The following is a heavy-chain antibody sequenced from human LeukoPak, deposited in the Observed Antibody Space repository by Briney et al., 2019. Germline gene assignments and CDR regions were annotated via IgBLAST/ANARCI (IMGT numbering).Heavy chain of an antibody. CDR3: ASKGRGYYDSSGYIDY. D-gene: IGHD3-22*01. Sequence: GGSLRLSCAASGFTFSSYWMSWVRQAPGKGLEWVANIKQDGSEKYYVDSVKGRFTISRDNAKNSLYLQMNSLRAEDTAVYYCASKGRGYYDSSGYIDYWGQGTLVTVPS. CDR2: IKQDGSEK. V-gene: IGHV3-7*01. CDR1: GFTFSSYW. J-gene: IGHJ4*02.